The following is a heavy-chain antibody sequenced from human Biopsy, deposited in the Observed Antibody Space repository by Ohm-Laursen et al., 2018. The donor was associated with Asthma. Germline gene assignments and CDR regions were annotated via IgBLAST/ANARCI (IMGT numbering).Heavy chain of an antibody. V-gene: IGHV2-5*02. D-gene: IGHD3-10*01. CDR1: GFSLSTLGVG. CDR2: LFWGEGK. J-gene: IGHJ4*02. CDR3: AHAQTSWNYYGSGNYLYHFDS. Sequence: TQTLTLTCTVSGFSLSTLGVGVGWFRQPPGKALECLVHLFWGEGKRYSPSLKSRLTIAKDTSRNQVVLTMTNMDPVDTGTYFCAHAQTSWNYYGSGNYLYHFDSWGQGTLVTVSS.